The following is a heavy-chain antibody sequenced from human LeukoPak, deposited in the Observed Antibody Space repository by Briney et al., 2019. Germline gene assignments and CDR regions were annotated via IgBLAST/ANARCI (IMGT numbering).Heavy chain of an antibody. CDR3: ARMVGLGSGKWLDP. Sequence: SETLSLTCTVSGGSISSYYWSWIRQPPGKGLEWIGYIYYSVSTNYNPSLTSRVTLSVDTSKNQFSLKLSSVTAADPAVYYCARMVGLGSGKWLDPWGQGTLVTVSS. J-gene: IGHJ5*02. CDR1: GGSISSYY. V-gene: IGHV4-59*01. D-gene: IGHD3-10*01. CDR2: IYYSVST.